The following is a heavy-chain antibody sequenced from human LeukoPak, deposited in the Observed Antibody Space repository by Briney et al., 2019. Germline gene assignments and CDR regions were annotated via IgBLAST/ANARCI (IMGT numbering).Heavy chain of an antibody. J-gene: IGHJ4*02. V-gene: IGHV1-2*02. D-gene: IGHD6-13*01. CDR1: GYIFTGXX. CDR2: XNPNSGVT. CDR3: ARGGNWQQXXXYYFDY. Sequence: SCKXSGYIFTGXXXXWVRXAPXQGXEXMGXXNPNSGVTRYAQKFQGRVTTTRDTSINTAYMEVSRLRSDDTAVYYCARGGNWQQXXXYYFDYWGQGTLVXVSS.